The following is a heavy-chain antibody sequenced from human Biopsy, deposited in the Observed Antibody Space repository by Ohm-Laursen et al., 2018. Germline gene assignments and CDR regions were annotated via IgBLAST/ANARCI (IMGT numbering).Heavy chain of an antibody. CDR2: LDWDDAK. CDR3: ARIPIPIFSAALVYRHRRHLQGLDV. CDR1: GFSLNSRGMS. D-gene: IGHD2-21*01. V-gene: IGHV2-70*16. Sequence: TQTLTLTCTLSGFSLNSRGMSVTWIRQPPGKALEWLARLDWDDAKVYSASQKARLTISKGTSGDHVVLTLSDVDPVDTGTYYCARIPIPIFSAALVYRHRRHLQGLDVWGQGTTVIVSS. J-gene: IGHJ6*02.